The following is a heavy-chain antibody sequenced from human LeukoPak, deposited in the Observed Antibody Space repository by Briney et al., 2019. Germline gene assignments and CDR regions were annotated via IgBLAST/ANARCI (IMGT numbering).Heavy chain of an antibody. J-gene: IGHJ4*02. CDR2: ISGRGGST. Sequence: GGSLRLSCAVSGITLSDYGMSWVRQAPGKGLEWGAGISGRGGSTNYADSVKGRFTISRDNPKNTLYLQMNILRAEDTAVYFCAKRGVVIRVILVGFHKEAYYFDSWGQGALVTVSS. CDR3: AKRGVVIRVILVGFHKEAYYFDS. V-gene: IGHV3-23*01. CDR1: GITLSDYG. D-gene: IGHD3-22*01.